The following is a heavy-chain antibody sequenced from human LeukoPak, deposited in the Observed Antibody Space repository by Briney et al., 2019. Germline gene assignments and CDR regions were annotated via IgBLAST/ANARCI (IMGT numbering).Heavy chain of an antibody. D-gene: IGHD1-26*01. J-gene: IGHJ4*02. CDR1: GIIFSNHG. CDR3: GHSGAESRGWSRIDY. Sequence: GKSLRLSCAASGIIFSNHGMHWVRQAPGKGLEWVAVSWYDGRGQFYADSVKGRFSISRDNSKNMVFLQMDSLRAEDTALYYGGHSGAESRGWSRIDYWGQGTLVIVSS. CDR2: SWYDGRGQ. V-gene: IGHV3-33*01.